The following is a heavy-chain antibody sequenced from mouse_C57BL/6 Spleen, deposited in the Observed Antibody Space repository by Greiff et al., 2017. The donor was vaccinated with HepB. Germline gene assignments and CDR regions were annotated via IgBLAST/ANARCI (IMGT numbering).Heavy chain of an antibody. Sequence: VKLMESGPELVKPGASVKISCKASGYAFSSSWMNWVKQRPGKGLEWIGRIYPGDGDTNYNGKFKGKATLTADKSSSTAYMQLSSLTSEDSAVYFCAREEGQSLDYWGQGTTLTVSS. J-gene: IGHJ2*01. CDR2: IYPGDGDT. V-gene: IGHV1-82*01. CDR1: GYAFSSSW. CDR3: AREEGQSLDY. D-gene: IGHD1-3*01.